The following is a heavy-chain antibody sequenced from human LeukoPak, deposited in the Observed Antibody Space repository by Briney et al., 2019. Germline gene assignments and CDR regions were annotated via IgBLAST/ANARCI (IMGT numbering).Heavy chain of an antibody. V-gene: IGHV1-2*02. Sequence: ASVKVSCKASGYTFSGTGWYLYWLRQAPGQGLECMGWIYPYTGATHYARKFQGRVAMTRDTSISTACMELSRLRPDDTAVYYCARDGPAQMVDFDYWGQGTLVTVSS. CDR2: IYPYTGAT. D-gene: IGHD3-10*01. CDR3: ARDGPAQMVDFDY. CDR1: GYTFSGTGWY. J-gene: IGHJ4*02.